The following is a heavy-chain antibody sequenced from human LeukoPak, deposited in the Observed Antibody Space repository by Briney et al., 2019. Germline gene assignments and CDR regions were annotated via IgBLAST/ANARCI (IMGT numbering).Heavy chain of an antibody. CDR2: IRYDGSNK. CDR1: GFTFSRYG. D-gene: IGHD1-7*01. Sequence: GGSLRLSCAASGFTFSRYGMHWVRQAPGKGLEWVAFIRYDGSNKYYADSVKGRFTISRDNSKNTLYLQMNSLRAEDTAVYYCAKDTKLRALFDYWGQGTLVTVSS. CDR3: AKDTKLRALFDY. V-gene: IGHV3-30*02. J-gene: IGHJ4*02.